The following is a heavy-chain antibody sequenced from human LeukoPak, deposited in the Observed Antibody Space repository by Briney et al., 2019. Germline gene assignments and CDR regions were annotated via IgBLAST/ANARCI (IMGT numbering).Heavy chain of an antibody. Sequence: GGTLRLSCAASGFIFNSYVMSWVRQAPGKGLEWVSALSGSGDNTYYADSVKGRFTISRDNSKNTLYLQMNSLRAEDTGIYYCAKDRSWGLDYWGQGTLVTVSA. D-gene: IGHD7-27*01. CDR1: GFIFNSYV. CDR2: LSGSGDNT. V-gene: IGHV3-23*01. CDR3: AKDRSWGLDY. J-gene: IGHJ4*02.